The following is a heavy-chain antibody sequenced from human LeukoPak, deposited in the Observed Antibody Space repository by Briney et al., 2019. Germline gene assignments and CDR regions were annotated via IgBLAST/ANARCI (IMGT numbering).Heavy chain of an antibody. Sequence: GASVKVSCKASGYTFTGYYMHWVRQAPGQGLEWMGIINPSGGSTSYAQKFQGRVTMTRDTSTSTVYMELSSLRSEDTAVYYCARGGVRDYDILTGYSPTPDYWGQGTLVTVSS. CDR2: INPSGGST. V-gene: IGHV1-46*01. J-gene: IGHJ4*02. CDR1: GYTFTGYY. D-gene: IGHD3-9*01. CDR3: ARGGVRDYDILTGYSPTPDY.